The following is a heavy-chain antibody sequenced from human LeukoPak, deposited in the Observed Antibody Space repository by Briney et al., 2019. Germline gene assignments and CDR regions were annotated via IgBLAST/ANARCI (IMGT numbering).Heavy chain of an antibody. CDR3: ASLKQERGYSYGPMDV. CDR1: GFTVSGNY. V-gene: IGHV3-53*01. CDR2: IYSGGST. J-gene: IGHJ6*02. D-gene: IGHD5-18*01. Sequence: GGSLRLSCAASGFTVSGNYMSWVRQAPGKGLEWVSVIYSGGSTYYADSVKGRFTISRDNSKNTLYLQMNSLRAEDTAVYYCASLKQERGYSYGPMDVWGQGTTVTVSS.